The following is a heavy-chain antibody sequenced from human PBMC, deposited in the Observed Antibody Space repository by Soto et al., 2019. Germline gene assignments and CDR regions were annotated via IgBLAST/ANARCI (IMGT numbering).Heavy chain of an antibody. V-gene: IGHV3-21*01. CDR3: ARRSSGLYYFDY. Sequence: PVGSLRLSCAASGFTFSSYSMNWVRQAPGKGLEWVSSISSSSSYIYYADSVKGRFTISRDNAKNSLYLQMNSLRAEDTAVYYCARRSSGLYYFDYWGQGTLVTVSS. D-gene: IGHD6-19*01. CDR1: GFTFSSYS. CDR2: ISSSSSYI. J-gene: IGHJ4*02.